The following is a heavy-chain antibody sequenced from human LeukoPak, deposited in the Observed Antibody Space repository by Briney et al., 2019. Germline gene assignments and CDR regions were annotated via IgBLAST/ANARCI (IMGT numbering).Heavy chain of an antibody. CDR1: GGSFSDNY. CDR2: IYHSGST. D-gene: IGHD3-22*01. Sequence: SETLSLTCAVYGGSFSDNYWSWIRQSPGKGPEGIGEIYHSGSTNCNPSLKSRVTISVDKSKNQFSLKLSSVTAADTAVYYCARAQPPYYYDSSGYYTWGQGTLVTVSS. CDR3: ARAQPPYYYDSSGYYT. J-gene: IGHJ5*02. V-gene: IGHV4-34*01.